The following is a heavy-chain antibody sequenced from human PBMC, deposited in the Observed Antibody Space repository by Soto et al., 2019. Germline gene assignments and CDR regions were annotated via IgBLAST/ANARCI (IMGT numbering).Heavy chain of an antibody. V-gene: IGHV4-34*01. CDR2: INHSGST. CDR1: GGSFSGYY. J-gene: IGHJ5*02. CDR3: ARGQNYYDSSGYYSWFDP. D-gene: IGHD3-22*01. Sequence: SETLSLTCAVYGGSFSGYYGSWIRQPPGKGLEWIGEINHSGSTNYNPSLKSRVTISVDTSKNQFSLKLSSVTAADTAVYYCARGQNYYDSSGYYSWFDPWGQGTLVTVSS.